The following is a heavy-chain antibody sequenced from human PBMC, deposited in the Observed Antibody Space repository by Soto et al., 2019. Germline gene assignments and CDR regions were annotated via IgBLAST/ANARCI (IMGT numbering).Heavy chain of an antibody. V-gene: IGHV1-69*13. J-gene: IGHJ6*02. CDR3: ARFGRKRVRYYYSSGMDV. D-gene: IGHD6-13*01. CDR1: GGTFSSYA. Sequence: GASVKVSCKASGGTFSSYAISWVRQAPGQGLEWMGGIIPIFGTANYAQKFQGRVTITADESTSTAYMELSSLRSEDTAVYYCARFGRKRVRYYYSSGMDVWGQGTTVTVSS. CDR2: IIPIFGTA.